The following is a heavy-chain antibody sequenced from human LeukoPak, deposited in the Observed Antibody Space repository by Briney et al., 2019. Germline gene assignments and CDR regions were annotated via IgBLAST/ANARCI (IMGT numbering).Heavy chain of an antibody. J-gene: IGHJ4*02. Sequence: SETLSLTCTVSGGSISSYYWSWIRQPPGKGLEWIGNIYHRGTTDYNPSLETRVTMSVDTSRNQFSLRLSYVTAADTAVYYCARVYHSSWPDYWGRGTLVTVSS. CDR1: GGSISSYY. CDR2: IYHRGTT. V-gene: IGHV4-59*12. D-gene: IGHD6-13*01. CDR3: ARVYHSSWPDY.